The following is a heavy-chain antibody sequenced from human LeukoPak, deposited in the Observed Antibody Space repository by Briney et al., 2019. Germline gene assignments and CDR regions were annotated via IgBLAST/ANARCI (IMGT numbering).Heavy chain of an antibody. CDR1: GGTFRSYT. V-gene: IGHV1-69*02. Sequence: ASVKVSCKASGGTFRSYTISWVRQAPGQGLEWMGRIIPILGIANYAQKFQGRVTMTRNTSISTAYMELSSLRSEDTAVYYCARGLGHAFDIWGQGTMVTVSS. J-gene: IGHJ3*02. CDR3: ARGLGHAFDI. CDR2: IIPILGIA. D-gene: IGHD3-16*01.